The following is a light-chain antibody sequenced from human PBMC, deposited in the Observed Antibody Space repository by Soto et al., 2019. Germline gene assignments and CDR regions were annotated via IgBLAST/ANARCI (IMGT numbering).Light chain of an antibody. CDR1: QSISNW. CDR2: AAS. Sequence: DIHLTQSPSTLSASVGDRVTITCRASQSISNWLAWYQQKPGKAPKLLIYAASTLQSGVPSRFSGSGSGTEFTLTISSLQPDDFATYYCQQYNAYPWTFGQGTKVDIK. CDR3: QQYNAYPWT. V-gene: IGKV1-5*01. J-gene: IGKJ1*01.